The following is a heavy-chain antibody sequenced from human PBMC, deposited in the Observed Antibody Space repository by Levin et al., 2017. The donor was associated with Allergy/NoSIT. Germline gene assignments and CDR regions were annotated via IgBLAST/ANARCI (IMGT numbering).Heavy chain of an antibody. CDR1: GFTFSSYG. Sequence: TGGSLRLSCAASGFTFSSYGMHWVRQAPGKGLEWVAVIWYDGSNKYYADSVKGRFTISRDNSKNTLYLQMNSLRAEDTAVYYCARMASGGNLRYFDWSDYYMDVWGKGTTVTVSS. D-gene: IGHD3-9*01. J-gene: IGHJ6*03. V-gene: IGHV3-33*01. CDR3: ARMASGGNLRYFDWSDYYMDV. CDR2: IWYDGSNK.